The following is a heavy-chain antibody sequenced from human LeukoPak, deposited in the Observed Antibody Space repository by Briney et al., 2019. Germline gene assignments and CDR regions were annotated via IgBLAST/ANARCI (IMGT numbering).Heavy chain of an antibody. V-gene: IGHV4-59*08. CDR3: ARHDQYSSGCYVDY. CDR1: GGSISSYY. J-gene: IGHJ4*02. CDR2: IYYSGST. D-gene: IGHD6-19*01. Sequence: SETLSLTCTVSGGSISSYYWSWIRQPPGKGLEWIGYIYYSGSTNYNPSLKSRVTISVDTSKNQFSLKLSSVTAADTAVYYCARHDQYSSGCYVDYWGQGTLVTVSS.